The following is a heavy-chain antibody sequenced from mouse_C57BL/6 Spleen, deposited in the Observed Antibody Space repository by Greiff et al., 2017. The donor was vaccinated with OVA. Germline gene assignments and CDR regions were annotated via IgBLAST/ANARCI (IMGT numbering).Heavy chain of an antibody. CDR1: GYTFTDYN. Sequence: VQLQQSGPELVKPGASVQIPCKASGYTFTDYNMDWVKQSHGKSLEWIGDINPNNGGTIYNQKFKGKATLTVDKSSSTAYMELRSLTSEYTAVYYCARSLYDWYFDVWGTGTTVTVSS. D-gene: IGHD1-2*01. CDR2: INPNNGGT. J-gene: IGHJ1*03. V-gene: IGHV1-18*01. CDR3: ARSLYDWYFDV.